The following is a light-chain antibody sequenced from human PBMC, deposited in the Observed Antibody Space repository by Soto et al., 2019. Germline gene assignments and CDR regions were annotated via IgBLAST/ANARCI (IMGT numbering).Light chain of an antibody. CDR2: GAS. Sequence: EIVLTQSPATLSLSPGERATLSCRASQSVSSYLAWYQQKPGQAPRLLIYGASSRATGIPDRFSGSGSGTDFTLTISSLEPEDFGVFYCQQRFDWPKITFGQGTRLEIK. J-gene: IGKJ5*01. CDR1: QSVSSY. V-gene: IGKV3-11*01. CDR3: QQRFDWPKIT.